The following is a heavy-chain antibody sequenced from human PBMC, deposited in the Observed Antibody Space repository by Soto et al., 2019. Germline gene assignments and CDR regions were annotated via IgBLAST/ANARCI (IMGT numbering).Heavy chain of an antibody. Sequence: QVQLVQSGAEVKKPGSSVKASCKASGGTLSSYAISWLRQAPGQGLEWMGGIIPIFGTANYAQKFQGRVTITADKSTSTAYMELSSLRSEDTAVYYCARGTAMARVYFDYWGQGTLVTVSS. J-gene: IGHJ4*02. D-gene: IGHD5-18*01. CDR2: IIPIFGTA. CDR1: GGTLSSYA. V-gene: IGHV1-69*06. CDR3: ARGTAMARVYFDY.